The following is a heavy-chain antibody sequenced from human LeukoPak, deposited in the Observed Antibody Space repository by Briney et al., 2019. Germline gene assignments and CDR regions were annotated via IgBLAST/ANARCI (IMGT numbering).Heavy chain of an antibody. CDR3: TTDQVGSSWPYYFDY. V-gene: IGHV3-15*01. J-gene: IGHJ4*02. CDR1: GFTFSNAW. CDR2: IKSKTDGGTT. D-gene: IGHD6-13*01. Sequence: GGSLGLSCAASGFTFSNAWMSWVRQAPGKGLEWVGRIKSKTDGGTTDYAAPVKGRFTISRDDSKNTLYLQMNSLKTEDTAVYYCTTDQVGSSWPYYFDYWGQGTLVTVSS.